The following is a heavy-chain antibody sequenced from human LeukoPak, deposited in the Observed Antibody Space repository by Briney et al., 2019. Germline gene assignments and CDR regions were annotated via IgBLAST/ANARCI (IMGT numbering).Heavy chain of an antibody. CDR3: ARDEQWLAQD. Sequence: GSLRLSCAASGFTFSSYAMHWVRQAPGKGLEWVAVISYDGSNKYYADSVKGRFTISRDNSKNTLYLQMNSLRAEDTAVYYCARDEQWLAQDWGQGTLVTVSS. CDR2: ISYDGSNK. J-gene: IGHJ4*02. D-gene: IGHD6-19*01. CDR1: GFTFSSYA. V-gene: IGHV3-30-3*01.